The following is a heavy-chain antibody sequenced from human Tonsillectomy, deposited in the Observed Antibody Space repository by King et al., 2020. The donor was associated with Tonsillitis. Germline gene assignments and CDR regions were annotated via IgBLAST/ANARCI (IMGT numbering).Heavy chain of an antibody. D-gene: IGHD7-27*01. CDR3: GQQLTGDDYYYGMDV. CDR1: GGTFSSYA. Sequence: QLVQSGAEVKKPGSSVKVSCKASGGTFSSYAISWVRQAPGQGLEWMGGIIPIFGTANYAQKFQGRVTITADESTRTAYMELSSRRSEDTAVYYCGQQLTGDDYYYGMDVWGQGTTVTVSS. V-gene: IGHV1-69*01. CDR2: IIPIFGTA. J-gene: IGHJ6*02.